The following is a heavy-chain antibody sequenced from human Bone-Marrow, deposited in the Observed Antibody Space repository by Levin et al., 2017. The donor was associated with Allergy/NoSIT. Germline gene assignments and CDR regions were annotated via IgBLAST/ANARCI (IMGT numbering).Heavy chain of an antibody. CDR2: IYYSGST. CDR3: ARVAASYGSGTYEYYYYMDV. J-gene: IGHJ6*03. V-gene: IGHV4-59*01. D-gene: IGHD3-10*01. Sequence: SETLSLTCTVSGGSISSYYWSWIRQPPGKGLEWIGYIYYSGSTNYNPSLKSRVTISVDTSKNQFSLKLSSVTAADTAVYYCARVAASYGSGTYEYYYYMDVWGKGTTVTVSS. CDR1: GGSISSYY.